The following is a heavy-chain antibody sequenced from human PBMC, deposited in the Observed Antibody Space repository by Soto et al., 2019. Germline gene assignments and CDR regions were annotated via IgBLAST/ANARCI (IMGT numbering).Heavy chain of an antibody. D-gene: IGHD1-26*01. Sequence: ASVKVSCKASGYTFTGYYMHWVRQAPGQGLEWMGWINPNSGGTNYAQKFQGRVTMTRDTSISTAYMELSRLRSDDTAVYYCARESGSYYQYYYYGMDVWGQGTTVTV. CDR2: INPNSGGT. J-gene: IGHJ6*02. CDR3: ARESGSYYQYYYYGMDV. CDR1: GYTFTGYY. V-gene: IGHV1-2*02.